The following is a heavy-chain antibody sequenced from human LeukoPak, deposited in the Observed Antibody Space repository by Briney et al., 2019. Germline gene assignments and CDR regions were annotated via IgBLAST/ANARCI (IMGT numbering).Heavy chain of an antibody. CDR3: ARHDGSSWYYAFDV. Sequence: PSETLSLTCTVSGGSISSYYWSWIRQPPGKGLEWIGYIYYSGSTNYNPSLKSRATISVDTSKNQFSLKLSSVTAADTAVYYCARHDGSSWYYAFDVWGQGTMVTVSS. CDR2: IYYSGST. CDR1: GGSISSYY. D-gene: IGHD6-13*01. V-gene: IGHV4-59*01. J-gene: IGHJ3*01.